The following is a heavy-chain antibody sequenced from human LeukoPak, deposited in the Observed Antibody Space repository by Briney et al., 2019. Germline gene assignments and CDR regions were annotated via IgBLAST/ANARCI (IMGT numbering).Heavy chain of an antibody. Sequence: PSETLSLTCAVYGGSFSGYYWSWIRQPPGKGLEWIGEINHSGSTNYNPSLKSRVTISVDTSKNQFSLKLSSVTAADTAVYYCARVRIDYVWGSYRYFDYWGQGTLATVSS. CDR3: ARVRIDYVWGSYRYFDY. CDR2: INHSGST. J-gene: IGHJ4*02. V-gene: IGHV4-34*01. D-gene: IGHD3-16*02. CDR1: GGSFSGYY.